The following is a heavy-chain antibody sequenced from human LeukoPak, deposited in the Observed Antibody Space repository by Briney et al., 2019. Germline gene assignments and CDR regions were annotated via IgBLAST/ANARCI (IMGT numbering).Heavy chain of an antibody. J-gene: IGHJ4*02. CDR3: ASITMVRGVIRNFDY. CDR1: GYSFTSYW. CDR2: IYPGDSDT. V-gene: IGHV5-51*01. D-gene: IGHD3-10*01. Sequence: GESLKISCKGSGYSFTSYWIGWVRQMPGKGLEWMGIIYPGDSDTRYSPSFQGQVTISADKSISTAYLQWSSLKASDTAMYYCASITMVRGVIRNFDYWGQGTLVTVSS.